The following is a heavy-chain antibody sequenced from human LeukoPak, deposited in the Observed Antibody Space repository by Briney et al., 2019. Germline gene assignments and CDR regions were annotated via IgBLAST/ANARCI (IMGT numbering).Heavy chain of an antibody. CDR2: VSASGGST. J-gene: IGHJ4*02. Sequence: GGSLRLSCAASGFTFSSYAMNWVRQAPGKGLEWVSAVSASGGSTYYADSVKGRFTISRDNSENTLYLQMNSLRAEDTAVYYCAKGTGYYYDTSGLFDYWGQGTLVTVSS. CDR3: AKGTGYYYDTSGLFDY. V-gene: IGHV3-23*01. CDR1: GFTFSSYA. D-gene: IGHD3-22*01.